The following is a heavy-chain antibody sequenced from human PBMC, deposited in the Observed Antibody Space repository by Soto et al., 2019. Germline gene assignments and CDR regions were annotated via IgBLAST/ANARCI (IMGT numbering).Heavy chain of an antibody. Sequence: QSGGSLRLSCAASGFTFSSYWTSWVRQAPGEGLEWVANIKQDGSEKYYVDSVKGRFTISRDNAKNSLYLQMNSLRAEDTAVYYCARDPVLLWFGELLGTGGWGQGTLVTVSS. CDR1: GFTFSSYW. D-gene: IGHD3-10*01. CDR3: ARDPVLLWFGELLGTGG. CDR2: IKQDGSEK. J-gene: IGHJ4*02. V-gene: IGHV3-7*03.